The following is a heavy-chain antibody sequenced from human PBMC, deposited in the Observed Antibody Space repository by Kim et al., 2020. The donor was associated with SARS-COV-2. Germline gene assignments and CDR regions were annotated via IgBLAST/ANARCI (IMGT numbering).Heavy chain of an antibody. J-gene: IGHJ3*02. CDR1: GDSVSSNSAA. CDR2: TYYRSKWYN. Sequence: SQTLSLTCAISGDSVSSNSAAWNWLRQSPSRGLEWLGRTYYRSKWYNDYAVSVKRRITINPDTSKNQFSLQLNSVTPEDTAVYYCARGGYYDSSEGGTFDIWGQGTMVTVSS. CDR3: ARGGYYDSSEGGTFDI. V-gene: IGHV6-1*01. D-gene: IGHD3-22*01.